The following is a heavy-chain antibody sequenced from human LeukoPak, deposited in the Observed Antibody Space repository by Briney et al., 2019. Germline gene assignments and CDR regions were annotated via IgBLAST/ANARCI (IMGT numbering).Heavy chain of an antibody. J-gene: IGHJ4*02. V-gene: IGHV3-21*01. CDR1: GFTFSSYS. CDR3: AREMTTVAFDY. Sequence: RPGGSLRLSCAASGFTFSSYSMNWVRQAPGKGLEWVSSISSSSYIYYADSVKGRFTISRDNAKNSLYLQMNSLRAEDTAVYYCAREMTTVAFDYWGQGTLVTVSS. CDR2: ISSSSYI. D-gene: IGHD4-23*01.